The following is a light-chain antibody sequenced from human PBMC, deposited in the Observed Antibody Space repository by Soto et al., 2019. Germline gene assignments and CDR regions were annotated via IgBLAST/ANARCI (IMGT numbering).Light chain of an antibody. CDR2: DAS. CDR1: QSISSW. Sequence: DIQMTQSPSTLSASVGDRVTITCRASQSISSWLAWYQQKPGKAPKLLIYDASSLESGVPSRFSGSGSGTEFTLTISSLQPDDFATYYCQQYNRYSPHFGQGTKLEIK. CDR3: QQYNRYSPH. J-gene: IGKJ2*01. V-gene: IGKV1-5*01.